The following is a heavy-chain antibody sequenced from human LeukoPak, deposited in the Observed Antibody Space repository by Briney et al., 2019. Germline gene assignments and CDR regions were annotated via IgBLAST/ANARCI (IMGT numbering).Heavy chain of an antibody. CDR1: GYSISSGYY. Sequence: SETLSLTCTVSGYSISSGYYWGWIRQPPGKGLEWIGSIYHSGSTYYNPSLKSRVTISVDTSKNQFSLTLNSVTAADTAVYYCARDQWELDIYFDPWGQGTLVTVSS. J-gene: IGHJ5*02. CDR2: IYHSGST. V-gene: IGHV4-38-2*02. CDR3: ARDQWELDIYFDP. D-gene: IGHD1-7*01.